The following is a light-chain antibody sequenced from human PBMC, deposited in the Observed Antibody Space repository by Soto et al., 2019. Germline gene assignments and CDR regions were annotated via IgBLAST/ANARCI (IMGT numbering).Light chain of an antibody. Sequence: EIVLTQSPGTLSLSPGERATLFCRASQSVSSSDLAWYQQRRGQAPRLLIFGASSRATGIPDRFSGSASGTDCTLTVSRLEPEDFAVYYCQQYGYAPWTFGQGTKEESK. J-gene: IGKJ1*01. V-gene: IGKV3-20*01. CDR2: GAS. CDR3: QQYGYAPWT. CDR1: QSVSSSD.